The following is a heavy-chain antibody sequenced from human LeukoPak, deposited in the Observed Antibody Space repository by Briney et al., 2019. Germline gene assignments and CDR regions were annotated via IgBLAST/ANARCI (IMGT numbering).Heavy chain of an antibody. V-gene: IGHV3-30-3*01. J-gene: IGHJ4*02. D-gene: IGHD3-3*01. CDR2: ISYDGSNK. CDR1: GFTFSSYA. Sequence: GGSQRLSCAASGFTFSSYAMHWVRQAPGKGLEWVAVISYDGSNKYYADSVKGRFTISRDNSKNTLYLQMNSLRAEDTAVYYCARDPGFLEWLFDYWGQGTLVTVSS. CDR3: ARDPGFLEWLFDY.